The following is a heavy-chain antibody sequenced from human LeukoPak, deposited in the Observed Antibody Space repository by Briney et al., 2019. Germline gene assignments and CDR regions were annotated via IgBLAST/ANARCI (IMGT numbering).Heavy chain of an antibody. D-gene: IGHD5-12*01. J-gene: IGHJ4*02. CDR2: INSISGEI. Sequence: SGGSLRLSCVASGFTFSYYSVNWVRQAPGKGLEWVSYINSISGEIWYADSVKGRFTISRDDAKNSLYLQMNSLRDEDTAVYYCARDHGYAFDYWGQGTLVTVSS. CDR1: GFTFSYYS. V-gene: IGHV3-48*02. CDR3: ARDHGYAFDY.